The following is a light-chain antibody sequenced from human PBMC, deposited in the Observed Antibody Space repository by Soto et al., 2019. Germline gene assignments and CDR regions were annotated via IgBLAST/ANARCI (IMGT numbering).Light chain of an antibody. CDR2: EAS. CDR1: RSVTTF. J-gene: IGKJ1*01. V-gene: IGKV3-11*01. Sequence: EIVLTQSPGTLSLSPGEIATLSCRASRSVTTFLAWYQQRPGQAPRLLISEASNRATGIPARFSGSGSGTDFTLTISSLEPEDFAVYYCQQRSNWWTFGQGTKVDIK. CDR3: QQRSNWWT.